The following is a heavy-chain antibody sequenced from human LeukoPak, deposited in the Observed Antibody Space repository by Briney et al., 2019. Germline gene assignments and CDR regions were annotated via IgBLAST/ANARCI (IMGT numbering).Heavy chain of an antibody. D-gene: IGHD3-22*01. Sequence: GESLKISCKGSGYSFTSQWIGWVRQMPGKGLEWMGIIYPGDSDTRYSPSFQGQVTISADKSISTAYLQWSSLKASDTAMYYCARHVKHYDSSGYFSEPLDYWGQGTLVTVSS. V-gene: IGHV5-51*01. J-gene: IGHJ4*02. CDR3: ARHVKHYDSSGYFSEPLDY. CDR1: GYSFTSQW. CDR2: IYPGDSDT.